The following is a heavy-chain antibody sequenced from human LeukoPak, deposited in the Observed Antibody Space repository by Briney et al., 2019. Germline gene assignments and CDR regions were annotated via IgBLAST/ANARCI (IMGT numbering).Heavy chain of an antibody. CDR2: INNSGST. CDR3: ARRSGSSGYFDY. V-gene: IGHV4-34*01. CDR1: GVSFSGYY. J-gene: IGHJ4*02. D-gene: IGHD6-13*01. Sequence: SETLSLTSAVYGVSFSGYYWSWIRQPPGKGLEWIGEINNSGSTNYNPSLKSRLTISVDTSNSQFSLKLSSVTAADTAVYYCARRSGSSGYFDYWGQGTLVTVSS.